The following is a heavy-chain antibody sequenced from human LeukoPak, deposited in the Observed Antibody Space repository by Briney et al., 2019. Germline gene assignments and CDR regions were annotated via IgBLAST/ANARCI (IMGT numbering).Heavy chain of an antibody. CDR2: IIPILGIA. V-gene: IGHV1-69*04. D-gene: IGHD6-6*01. J-gene: IGHJ5*02. CDR3: ARVRDFSRSPFDWFDP. CDR1: GGTFSSYA. Sequence: SVKVSCKASGGTFSSYAISWVRQAPGQGLEWMGRIIPILGIANYAQKFQGRVTITADKSTSTAYMELSSLRSEDTAVYYCARVRDFSRSPFDWFDPWGQGTLVTVSS.